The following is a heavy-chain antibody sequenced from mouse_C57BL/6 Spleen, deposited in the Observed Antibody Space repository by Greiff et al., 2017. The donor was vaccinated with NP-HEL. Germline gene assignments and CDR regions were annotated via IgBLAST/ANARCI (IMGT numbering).Heavy chain of an antibody. D-gene: IGHD1-1*01. CDR3: ARLHYYGSHYFDY. J-gene: IGHJ2*01. V-gene: IGHV5-17*01. CDR2: ISSGSSTI. CDR1: GFTFSDYG. Sequence: DVHLVESGGGLVKPGGSLKLSCAASGFTFSDYGMHWVRQAPEKGLEWVAYISSGSSTIYYADTVKGRFTISRDNAKNTLFLQMTSLRSEDTAMYYCARLHYYGSHYFDYWGQGTTLTVSS.